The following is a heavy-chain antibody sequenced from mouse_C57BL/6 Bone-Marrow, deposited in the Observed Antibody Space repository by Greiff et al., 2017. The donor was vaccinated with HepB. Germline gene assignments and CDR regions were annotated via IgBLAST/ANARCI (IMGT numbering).Heavy chain of an antibody. CDR2: IYPGDGDT. Sequence: QVQLKESGPELVKPGASVKISCKASGYAFSSSWMNWVKQRPGKGLEWIGRIYPGDGDTNYNGKFKGKATLTADKSSSTAYMQRRSLTSEDSAVYLCAGLFITTVVVRDFDVWGTGTTVTVSS. CDR1: GYAFSSSW. V-gene: IGHV1-82*01. J-gene: IGHJ1*03. D-gene: IGHD1-1*01. CDR3: AGLFITTVVVRDFDV.